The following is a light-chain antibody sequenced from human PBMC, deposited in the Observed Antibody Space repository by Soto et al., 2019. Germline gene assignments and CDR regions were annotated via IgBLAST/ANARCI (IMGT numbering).Light chain of an antibody. CDR2: QVS. CDR3: MQNTHWPIT. J-gene: IGKJ5*01. CDR1: QSLVYSDGDTY. V-gene: IGKV2-30*01. Sequence: VMMAQYPLSLPVTLGQPASISCSSSQSLVYSDGDTYLSWFQQRPGQSPRRLLSQVSNRDSGVPDRFSGSGSGTDFTLKISSVEADDVAVYYCMQNTHWPITFGQGTRLE.